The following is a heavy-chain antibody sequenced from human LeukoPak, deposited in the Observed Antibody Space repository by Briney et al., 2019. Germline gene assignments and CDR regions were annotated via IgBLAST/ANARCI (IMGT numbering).Heavy chain of an antibody. CDR3: ARWYPLDY. CDR1: GGSISSSSYY. Sequence: SETLSLTCTVSGGSISSSSYYWGWIRQPPGKGLEWIGSIYHSGSTYYNPSLKSRVTISVDTSKNQFSLKLSSVTAADTAVYYCARWYPLDYWGQGTLVTVSS. CDR2: IYHSGST. J-gene: IGHJ4*02. V-gene: IGHV4-39*01. D-gene: IGHD4-23*01.